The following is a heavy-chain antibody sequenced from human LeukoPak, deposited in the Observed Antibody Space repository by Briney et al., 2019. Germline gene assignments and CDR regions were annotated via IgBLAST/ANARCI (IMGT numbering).Heavy chain of an antibody. CDR3: AKRGPYDSSGYYYFDY. D-gene: IGHD3-22*01. Sequence: GGSLRLSCAASGFTFSSYGMHWVRQAPGKGLEWVAVISYDGSNKYYADSVKGRFTTSRDNSKNTLYLQMNSLRAEDTAVYYCAKRGPYDSSGYYYFDYWGQGTLVTVSS. CDR2: ISYDGSNK. J-gene: IGHJ4*02. CDR1: GFTFSSYG. V-gene: IGHV3-30*18.